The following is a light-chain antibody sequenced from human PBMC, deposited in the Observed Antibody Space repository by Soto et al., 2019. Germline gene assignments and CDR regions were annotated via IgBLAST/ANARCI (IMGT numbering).Light chain of an antibody. CDR3: QQYRT. Sequence: EIVLTQSPATLSLSPGERATLSCRASQSVGNYLAWYQQKPGQAPRLLIYDASNRATGIPARFSGTGSGTDFALTIASLEPEDFAVYYCQQYRTFGQGTKVDIK. CDR1: QSVGNY. V-gene: IGKV3-11*01. J-gene: IGKJ1*01. CDR2: DAS.